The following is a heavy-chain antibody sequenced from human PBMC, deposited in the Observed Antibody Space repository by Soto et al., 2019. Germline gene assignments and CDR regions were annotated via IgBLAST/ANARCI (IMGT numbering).Heavy chain of an antibody. Sequence: EVPLLESGGGLVQPGGSLRLSCAASGFTFSSNAMSWVRQVPGKGLEWVSAISGSGGSTYYADSVKGRFTISRDNSKNTLYLQMDSLRIEDTAVYYCAKAGLGVAGRYKWFDPWGQGTLVTVSS. V-gene: IGHV3-23*01. CDR1: GFTFSSNA. D-gene: IGHD6-19*01. CDR3: AKAGLGVAGRYKWFDP. CDR2: ISGSGGST. J-gene: IGHJ5*02.